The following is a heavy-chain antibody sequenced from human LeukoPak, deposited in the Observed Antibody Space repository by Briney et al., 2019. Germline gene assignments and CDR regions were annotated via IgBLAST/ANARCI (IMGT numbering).Heavy chain of an antibody. V-gene: IGHV5-51*01. D-gene: IGHD2-2*01. CDR1: GYSFTSYW. CDR2: IYPGDSDT. Sequence: GESLKISCQGSGYSFTSYWIGWVRQMPGKGLEWMGIIYPGDSDTRYSPSFQGQVTISADKSISTAYLQWSSLKASDTAMYYCARRPGYCSSTSCYQDAFDIWGQGTMVTVSS. CDR3: ARRPGYCSSTSCYQDAFDI. J-gene: IGHJ3*02.